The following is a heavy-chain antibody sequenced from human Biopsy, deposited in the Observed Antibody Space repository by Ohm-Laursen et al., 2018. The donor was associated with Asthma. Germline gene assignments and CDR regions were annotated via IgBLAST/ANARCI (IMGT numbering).Heavy chain of an antibody. CDR3: AKWDTYYDFWSGYYTRYNYYYYGMDV. CDR2: ISYDGSNK. D-gene: IGHD3-3*01. CDR1: GFTFSSYG. J-gene: IGHJ6*02. V-gene: IGHV3-30*18. Sequence: SLRLSCTASGFTFSSYGMHWVRQAPGKGLEWVAVISYDGSNKYYADSVKGRFTISRDNSKNTLYLQMNSLRAEDTAVYYCAKWDTYYDFWSGYYTRYNYYYYGMDVWGQGTAVTVSS.